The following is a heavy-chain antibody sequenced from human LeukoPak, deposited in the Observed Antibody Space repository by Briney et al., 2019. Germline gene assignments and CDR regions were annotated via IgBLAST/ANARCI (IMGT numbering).Heavy chain of an antibody. CDR3: ARDGSYRHFDF. J-gene: IGHJ4*02. CDR1: GYTFNDYG. V-gene: IGHV1-18*01. D-gene: IGHD1-14*01. CDR2: ISTYNDKT. Sequence: VATVKVSCTASGYTFNDYGVSWVRQAPGQGLEWRGWISTYNDKTNYAQKFQGRGTLTTDTSTSTVYMELRSLTSDDTAVYYCARDGSYRHFDFWGQGTLVTVSS.